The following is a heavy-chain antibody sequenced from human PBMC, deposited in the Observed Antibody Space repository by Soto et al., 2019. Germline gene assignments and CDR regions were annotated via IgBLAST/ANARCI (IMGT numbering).Heavy chain of an antibody. Sequence: GGSLRLSCAASGFTFSSYSMNWVRQAPGKGLEWVSTISSTSVYIYYADSVRGRFTISRDNSKNTLYLQMSSLRAEDTAVYYCVKDLPLYYYDSSGSYGMDVWGQGTTVTVSS. CDR1: GFTFSSYS. J-gene: IGHJ6*02. CDR2: ISSTSVYI. CDR3: VKDLPLYYYDSSGSYGMDV. V-gene: IGHV3-21*01. D-gene: IGHD3-22*01.